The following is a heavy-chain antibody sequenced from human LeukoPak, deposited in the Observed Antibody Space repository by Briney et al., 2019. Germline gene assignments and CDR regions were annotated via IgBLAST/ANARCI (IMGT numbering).Heavy chain of an antibody. CDR2: IYSGGST. V-gene: IGHV3-53*01. CDR3: ARERYCSGGSCLIDY. Sequence: PGGSLRLSCAASGFTVSSNYMSWVRQAPGKGLEWVSVIYSGGSTYYADSVKGRFTISRDNSKNTLYLQMNSLRAEDTAVYYCARERYCSGGSCLIDYWGQGTLVTVSS. CDR1: GFTVSSNY. D-gene: IGHD2-15*01. J-gene: IGHJ4*02.